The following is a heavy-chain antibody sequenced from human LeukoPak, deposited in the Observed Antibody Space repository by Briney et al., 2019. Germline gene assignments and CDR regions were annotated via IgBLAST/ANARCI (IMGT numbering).Heavy chain of an antibody. CDR1: GYSISSGYY. Sequence: SETLSLTCTVSGYSISSGYYWGWIRQPPGKGLEWIGSIYHSGSTYYNPSLKSRVTISIDTSKNQFSLKLSSVTAADTAVYYCARVIYYGSASFDYWGQGTLVTVSS. D-gene: IGHD3-10*01. CDR2: IYHSGST. J-gene: IGHJ4*02. V-gene: IGHV4-38-2*02. CDR3: ARVIYYGSASFDY.